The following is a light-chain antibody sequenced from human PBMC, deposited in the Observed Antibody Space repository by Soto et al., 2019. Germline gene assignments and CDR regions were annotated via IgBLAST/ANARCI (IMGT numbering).Light chain of an antibody. CDR1: QSVSIL. CDR3: QQRSNCPPWT. V-gene: IGKV3-15*01. J-gene: IGKJ1*01. Sequence: EIVMTQSPATLSVSVGERATITCRASQSVSILLAWYQQKPGQAPRLLIHGATTRATGIPARFSGSGSGTEFILTISSLEPEDFAVYYCQQRSNCPPWTFGQGTKVDI. CDR2: GAT.